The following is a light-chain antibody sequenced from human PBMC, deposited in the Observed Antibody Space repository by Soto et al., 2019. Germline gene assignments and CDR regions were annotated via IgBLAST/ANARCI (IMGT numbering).Light chain of an antibody. CDR1: KLGDKY. CDR2: EDT. V-gene: IGLV3-1*01. J-gene: IGLJ2*01. Sequence: SYELTQPPSVSVSPGQTATITCSGDKLGDKYVCWYQHRPGQSPVLVIYEDTKRPSGIPERFSGSNSGNTATLTLSGAQAMDGADYYCQAWDTGTVVFGGGTKVTVL. CDR3: QAWDTGTVV.